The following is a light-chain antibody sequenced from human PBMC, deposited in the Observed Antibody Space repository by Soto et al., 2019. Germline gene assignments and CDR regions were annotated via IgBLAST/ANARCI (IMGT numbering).Light chain of an antibody. J-gene: IGLJ1*01. CDR2: EVS. Sequence: QSALTQPASVSGSPGQSITISCTGTSSDVGSYNLVSWYQQHPGKAPKLMIYEVSKRPSGVSNRFSGSKSGNTASLTISGLQAEDGADYYCCSYAGSSIFFGTGTKVTVL. CDR1: SSDVGSYNL. CDR3: CSYAGSSIF. V-gene: IGLV2-23*02.